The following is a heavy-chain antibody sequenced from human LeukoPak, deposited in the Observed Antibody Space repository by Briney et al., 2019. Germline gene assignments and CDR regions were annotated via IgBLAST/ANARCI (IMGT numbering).Heavy chain of an antibody. J-gene: IGHJ4*02. CDR3: ARGGQLFNY. Sequence: GGSLRLSCAASGFTFSTSWMSWVCQAPGKGLEWVASIKQDGSEKYYVDSLKGRSTISRDNAKNSLYLQMNSLRAEDTAVYYCARGGQLFNYWGQGTLVTVSS. D-gene: IGHD6-13*01. CDR2: IKQDGSEK. V-gene: IGHV3-7*03. CDR1: GFTFSTSW.